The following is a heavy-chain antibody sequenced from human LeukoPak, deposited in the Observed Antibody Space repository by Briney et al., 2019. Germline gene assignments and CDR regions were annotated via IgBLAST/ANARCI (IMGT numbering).Heavy chain of an antibody. V-gene: IGHV3-30*04. D-gene: IGHD3-22*01. CDR3: ARDRGWRSSGYYLYYFDF. J-gene: IGHJ4*02. CDR1: GFTSSYA. CDR2: ISYDGSIK. Sequence: GRSRRLSCVASGFTSSYAMHWVRQAPGKGLEWVAVISYDGSIKHVADSVKGRFTISRDNSKNTLYLQMNSLRAEDTAVYYCARDRGWRSSGYYLYYFDFWGQGTLVTVSS.